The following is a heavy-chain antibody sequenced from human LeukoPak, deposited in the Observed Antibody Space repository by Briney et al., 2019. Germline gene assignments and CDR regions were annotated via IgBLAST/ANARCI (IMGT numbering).Heavy chain of an antibody. CDR2: IYPGDSDT. Sequence: GESLKISCKGSGYSFTSYWIGWVRQMPGKGLEWMGIIYPGDSDTRYSPSFQGQVTISADKSISTAYLQWSSLKASDTAMYYCARTKGRTVTRHPYSFDPWGQGTLVTVSS. J-gene: IGHJ5*02. V-gene: IGHV5-51*01. CDR3: ARTKGRTVTRHPYSFDP. CDR1: GYSFTSYW. D-gene: IGHD4-17*01.